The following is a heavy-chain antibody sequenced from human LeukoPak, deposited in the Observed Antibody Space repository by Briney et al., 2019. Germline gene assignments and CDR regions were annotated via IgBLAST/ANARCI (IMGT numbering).Heavy chain of an antibody. CDR2: ISWNSGSI. D-gene: IGHD6-19*01. V-gene: IGHV3-9*01. CDR1: GFTFDDYA. J-gene: IGHJ4*02. CDR3: ARSGEWLVPGFGFDY. Sequence: GGSLRLSCAASGFTFDDYAMHWVRQAPGKGLEWVSGISWNSGSIGYADSVKGRFTISRDNAKNSLYLQMNSLRAEDTALYYCARSGEWLVPGFGFDYWGQGTLVTVSS.